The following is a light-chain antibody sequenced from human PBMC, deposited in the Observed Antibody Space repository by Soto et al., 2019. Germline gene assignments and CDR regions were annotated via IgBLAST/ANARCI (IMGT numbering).Light chain of an antibody. Sequence: DFQMTQSPSSLSASVGDRVTITCRASQDISDHLAWYQHKPGKVPKLLIYEASTLQSGVPFRFSGGGFGTDFTLTISSLQPEDVATYYCQKYNRTPRTFGQGTKVEIK. CDR3: QKYNRTPRT. CDR1: QDISDH. CDR2: EAS. V-gene: IGKV1-27*01. J-gene: IGKJ1*01.